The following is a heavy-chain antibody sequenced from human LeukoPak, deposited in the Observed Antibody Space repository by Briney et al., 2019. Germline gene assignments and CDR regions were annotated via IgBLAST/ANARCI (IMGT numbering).Heavy chain of an antibody. Sequence: GGSLRLSCAASGFTFSSYSMNWVRQAPGKGLEWVSYISSSSSTIYYADSVKGRFTISRDNARNTLYLQMNSLRAEDTAVYYCARWYYYETSGLYYGSFDNWGQGTLVTVSS. CDR2: ISSSSSTI. CDR1: GFTFSSYS. V-gene: IGHV3-48*01. J-gene: IGHJ5*02. CDR3: ARWYYYETSGLYYGSFDN. D-gene: IGHD3-22*01.